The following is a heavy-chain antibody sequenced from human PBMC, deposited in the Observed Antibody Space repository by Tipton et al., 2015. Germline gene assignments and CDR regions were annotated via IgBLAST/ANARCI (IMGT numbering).Heavy chain of an antibody. CDR1: GFTFSNYV. J-gene: IGHJ3*02. D-gene: IGHD2-15*01. Sequence: SLRLSCAASGFTFSNYVVHWVRQAPGKGLEWVAVIWYDGSNEYYADSVKGRFTISRDNSKNMLFLQMNSLRAEDTALYFCTRDQIVVDPRGAFDIWGQGTMVTVSS. CDR2: IWYDGSNE. V-gene: IGHV3-33*01. CDR3: TRDQIVVDPRGAFDI.